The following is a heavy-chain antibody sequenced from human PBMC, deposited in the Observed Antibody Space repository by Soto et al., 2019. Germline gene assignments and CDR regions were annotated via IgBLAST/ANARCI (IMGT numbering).Heavy chain of an antibody. V-gene: IGHV4-59*01. D-gene: IGHD2-2*03. CDR3: AREGNLGRWIQPLDS. Sequence: SETLSLTCTVSGGSISRNCWTWVRQPPGKGLEWIGYICSSGTTRYNPSLKSRVTMSVDTSKNHFSLKLISVTTADTAVYFCAREGNLGRWIQPLDSWGQGTLVTVSS. J-gene: IGHJ4*02. CDR1: GGSISRNC. CDR2: ICSSGTT.